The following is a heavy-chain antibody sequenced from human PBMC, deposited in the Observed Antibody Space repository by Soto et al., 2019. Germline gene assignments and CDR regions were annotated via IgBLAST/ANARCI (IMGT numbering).Heavy chain of an antibody. V-gene: IGHV3-48*01. D-gene: IGHD6-13*01. J-gene: IGHJ6*02. CDR1: GFTFSSYS. CDR3: AKDMRGGSSSSRYYYGLDV. Sequence: PGGSLRLSCAASGFTFSSYSMNWVRQAPGKGLEWVSYISSSSSTIYYADSVKGRFTISRDNAKNSLYLQMNSLRAEDTAVYYCAKDMRGGSSSSRYYYGLDVWGQGTTVTVSS. CDR2: ISSSSSTI.